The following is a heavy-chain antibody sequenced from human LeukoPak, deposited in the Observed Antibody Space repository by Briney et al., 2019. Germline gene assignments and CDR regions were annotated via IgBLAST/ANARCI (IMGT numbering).Heavy chain of an antibody. CDR2: IYYSGST. J-gene: IGHJ4*02. CDR1: GGSISSSSYY. CDR3: ARASYYDSSGYYD. Sequence: SETLSLTCTVSGGSISSSSYYWGWIRQPPGKGLEWLGSIYYSGSTYYNPSLKSRVTISVDTSKNQFSLKLSSVTAADTAVYYCARASYYDSSGYYDWGQGTLVTVSS. V-gene: IGHV4-39*07. D-gene: IGHD3-22*01.